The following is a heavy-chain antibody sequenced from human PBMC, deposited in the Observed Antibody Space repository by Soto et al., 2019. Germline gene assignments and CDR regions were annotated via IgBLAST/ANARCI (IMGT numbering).Heavy chain of an antibody. J-gene: IGHJ4*02. D-gene: IGHD1-26*01. CDR2: FDPEDGET. CDR1: GYTLTELS. Sequence: ASVKVSCKVSGYTLTELSMHWVRQAPGKGLEWMGGFDPEDGETIYAQKFQGRVTMTEDTSTDTAYMELSSLRSEDTAVYYCATDPLRGRLLGYWGQGTLVTVSS. V-gene: IGHV1-24*01. CDR3: ATDPLRGRLLGY.